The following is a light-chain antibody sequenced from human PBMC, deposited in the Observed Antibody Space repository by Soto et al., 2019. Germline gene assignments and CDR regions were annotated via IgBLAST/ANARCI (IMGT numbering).Light chain of an antibody. J-gene: IGLJ1*01. CDR2: DVS. Sequence: QSALTQPASVSGSPGQSITISCTGTSSDVGGYNYVSWYQQHPGKAPKFMIYDVSNRPSGVSNRFSGSKSGTSASLTISGLQSEDEANYYCATWDDSLNGFFLFGSGTKVTVL. V-gene: IGLV2-14*01. CDR3: ATWDDSLNGFFL. CDR1: SSDVGGYNY.